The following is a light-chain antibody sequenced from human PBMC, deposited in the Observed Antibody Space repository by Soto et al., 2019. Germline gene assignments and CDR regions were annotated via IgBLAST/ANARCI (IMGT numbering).Light chain of an antibody. CDR2: GVT. J-gene: IGLJ1*01. CDR1: GSDIGAYNF. CDR3: SSYISSSTLTV. V-gene: IGLV2-8*01. Sequence: QSALAQPPSASGSPGQSVTISCTGSGSDIGAYNFVSWYQQHPGKAPKLMIFGVTERPSGVPDRFSGSKSGNTASLTISGLQAEDEADYYCSSYISSSTLTVFGTGTKLTVL.